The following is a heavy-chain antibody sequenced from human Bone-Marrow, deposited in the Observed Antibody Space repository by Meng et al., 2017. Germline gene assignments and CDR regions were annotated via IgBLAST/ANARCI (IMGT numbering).Heavy chain of an antibody. J-gene: IGHJ4*02. CDR1: GGSISSSSYY. V-gene: IGHV4-39*07. CDR2: IYYSGSA. Sequence: QRRRQGPGPGLLKPSETLSLTCTGSGGSISSSSYYWGWIRQPPGKGLEWIGSIYYSGSAYYNPSLKSRVTISVDTSKNQFSLNLSSVTAADTAMYYCARDPKSSGTNFDYWGQGMLVTVSS. CDR3: ARDPKSSGTNFDY. D-gene: IGHD3-10*01.